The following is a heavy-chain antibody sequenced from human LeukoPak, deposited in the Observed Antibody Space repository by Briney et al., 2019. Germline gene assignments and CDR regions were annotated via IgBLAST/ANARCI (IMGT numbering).Heavy chain of an antibody. CDR2: IIPIFGAP. V-gene: IGHV1-69*13. Sequence: GASVKVSCKASGGTFSSYAIGWVRQAPGQGPEWMGGIIPIFGAPHYAQKFQGRVTITVDESTTTAYMELSSLRSEDTALYYCWYGFLSGLDYWGQGTLVTVSS. CDR1: GGTFSSYA. D-gene: IGHD2/OR15-2a*01. J-gene: IGHJ4*02. CDR3: WYGFLSGLDY.